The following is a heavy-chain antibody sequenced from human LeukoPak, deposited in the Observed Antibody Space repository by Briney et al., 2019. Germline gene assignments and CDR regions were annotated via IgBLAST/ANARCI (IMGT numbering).Heavy chain of an antibody. CDR3: ARELSQIVWGGLDY. D-gene: IGHD2-21*01. V-gene: IGHV3-53*01. CDR2: IYSGGST. CDR1: GFTVSGNY. Sequence: GGSLRLSCAASGFTVSGNYMSWVRQAPGKGLEWVSIIYSGGSTYYADSVKGRFTISRDNSKNTLYLQLNSLRVEDTAVYYCARELSQIVWGGLDYGGQGTLVSVSS. J-gene: IGHJ4*02.